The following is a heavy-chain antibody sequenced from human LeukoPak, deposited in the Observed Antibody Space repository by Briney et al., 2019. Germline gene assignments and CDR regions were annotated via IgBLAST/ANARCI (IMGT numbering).Heavy chain of an antibody. CDR1: GFTVSSNY. CDR3: ARDLSDAFDI. J-gene: IGHJ3*02. CDR2: IYSGGST. V-gene: IGHV3-53*01. Sequence: PGGSLRLSCAASGFTVSSNYMSWVRQAPGKGLEWASVIYSGGSTYDADSVKGRFTISRDNSKNTLYLQMNSLRAEDTAVYYCARDLSDAFDIWGQGTMVTVSS.